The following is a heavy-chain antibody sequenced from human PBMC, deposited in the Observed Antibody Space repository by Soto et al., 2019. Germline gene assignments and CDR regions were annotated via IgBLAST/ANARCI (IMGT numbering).Heavy chain of an antibody. V-gene: IGHV3-30*18. D-gene: IGHD4-17*01. Sequence: QVQLVESGGGVVQPGRSLRLSCAASGFTFSSYGMHWVRQAPGKGLEWVAVISYDGSNKYYADSVKGRFTISRDNSKNTRYLQRNSLRAEDMAVYYCAKHYGDYAATEGYWGQGTLVTVSS. J-gene: IGHJ4*02. CDR1: GFTFSSYG. CDR2: ISYDGSNK. CDR3: AKHYGDYAATEGY.